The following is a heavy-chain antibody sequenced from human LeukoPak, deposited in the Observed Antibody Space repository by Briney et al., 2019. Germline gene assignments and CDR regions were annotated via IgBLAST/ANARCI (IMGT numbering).Heavy chain of an antibody. CDR3: ASVPAATPYHYYYFYMDV. CDR1: GGSISSYY. Sequence: SETLSLTCTVSGGSISSYYWSWIRQPPGKELEWIGYISFDERTNYNPPLKSRVTISVDTSKNQFSLKLSSVTAADTAVYYCASVPAATPYHYYYFYMDVWGKGTTVTVSS. V-gene: IGHV4-59*08. J-gene: IGHJ6*03. CDR2: ISFDERT. D-gene: IGHD2-2*01.